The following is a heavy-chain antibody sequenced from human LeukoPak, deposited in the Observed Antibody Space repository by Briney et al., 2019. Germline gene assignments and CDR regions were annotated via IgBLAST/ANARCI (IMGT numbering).Heavy chain of an antibody. Sequence: SGGSLRLSCAGSGFTFSSFAMSWVRQAPGKGLEWVSGISGGGGSTYDADSVKGRFSISRDNSKNTLYLQMNSLRVEDTAVYYCATAKASGLTVAWGRGTLVTVSS. J-gene: IGHJ4*02. CDR1: GFTFSSFA. CDR3: ATAKASGLTVA. V-gene: IGHV3-23*01. CDR2: ISGGGGST. D-gene: IGHD6-19*01.